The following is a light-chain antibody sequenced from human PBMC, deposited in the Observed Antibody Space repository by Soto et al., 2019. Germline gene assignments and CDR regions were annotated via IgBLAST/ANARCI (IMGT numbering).Light chain of an antibody. J-gene: IGLJ2*01. CDR3: CSYAGSSVA. CDR2: EGS. CDR1: SSDVGSYNL. V-gene: IGLV2-23*01. Sequence: QSALTQPASVSGSPGQSITISCTGTSSDVGSYNLVSWYQQHPGKAPKLMIYEGSKRPSGVSNRFSGSKSGNTASLTISGVTAEDEAEPYCCSYAGSSVAFGGGTKLTVL.